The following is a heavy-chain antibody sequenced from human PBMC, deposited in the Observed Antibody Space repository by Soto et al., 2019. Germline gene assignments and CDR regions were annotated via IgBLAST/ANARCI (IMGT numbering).Heavy chain of an antibody. D-gene: IGHD2-8*01. V-gene: IGHV3-23*01. CDR2: ISGSGGST. J-gene: IGHJ4*02. CDR1: GFTFSSYA. CDR3: AKDQYCTKGVCHLDY. Sequence: EVQLLESGGGLVQPGGSLRLSCAASGFTFSSYAMSWVRQAPGKGLEWVSTISGSGGSTYYADAVKGRFTISRDNSKNTLHLQMNTLRAEDTAVYSCAKDQYCTKGVCHLDYWGQGTLVTVSS.